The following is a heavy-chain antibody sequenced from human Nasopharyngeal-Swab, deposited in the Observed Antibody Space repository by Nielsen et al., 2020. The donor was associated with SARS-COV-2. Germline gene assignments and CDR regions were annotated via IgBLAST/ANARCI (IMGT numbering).Heavy chain of an antibody. CDR1: GFPFSNHY. Sequence: GGSLRLSCAASGFPFSNHYMTWVRQPPGKGLEWVANIRQDAREQFYVDSMRGRFTISRDNAENSLYLQMNSLRAEDTAVYYCARGRGGGYDPWGYYYYDMDVWGHGTTVTVSS. J-gene: IGHJ6*02. CDR2: IRQDAREQ. V-gene: IGHV3-7*02. CDR3: ARGRGGGYDPWGYYYYDMDV. D-gene: IGHD5-12*01.